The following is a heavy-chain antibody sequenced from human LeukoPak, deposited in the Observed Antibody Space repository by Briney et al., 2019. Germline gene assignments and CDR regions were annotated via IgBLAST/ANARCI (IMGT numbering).Heavy chain of an antibody. J-gene: IGHJ4*02. CDR3: ARRSSSSSCTFES. CDR2: VYPGDSDT. Sequence: GEALKISCKGAGFSFTTYWIGWGRQMPGEGVEEMGSVYPGDSDTRYSPSFQGQVTISADKSISNSYLQVSSLTAPDTAMYYCARRSSSSSCTFESWGQGPLVTVSS. D-gene: IGHD2-2*01. V-gene: IGHV5-51*01. CDR1: GFSFTTYW.